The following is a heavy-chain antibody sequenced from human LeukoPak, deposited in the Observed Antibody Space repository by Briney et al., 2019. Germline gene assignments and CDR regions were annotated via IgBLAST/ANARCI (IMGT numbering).Heavy chain of an antibody. Sequence: KESGPTLVKPTQTFALTCTCSGFSLSPSGVGVGWIRQPPGKALEWLALIYRNDDKRYTPSLKNRLTITKDTSKNQVVLTMTNMDPVDTATYFCAHRKVGGNSVEFDYWGQGIMVTVSS. CDR3: AHRKVGGNSVEFDY. J-gene: IGHJ4*02. D-gene: IGHD4-23*01. CDR1: GFSLSPSGVG. V-gene: IGHV2-5*01. CDR2: IYRNDDK.